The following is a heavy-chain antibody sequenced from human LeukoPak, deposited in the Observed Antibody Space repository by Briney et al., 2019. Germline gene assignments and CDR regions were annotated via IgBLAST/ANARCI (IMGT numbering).Heavy chain of an antibody. D-gene: IGHD1-26*01. CDR3: ARSRIVGAQDYGMDV. J-gene: IGHJ6*02. Sequence: ASVKVSCKASGYTFTGYYMHWVRQAPGQGLEWMGWINPNSGGTNYAQKFQGRVTMTRDTSICTAYMELSRLRSDDTAVYYCARSRIVGAQDYGMDVWGQGTTVTVSS. CDR2: INPNSGGT. CDR1: GYTFTGYY. V-gene: IGHV1-2*02.